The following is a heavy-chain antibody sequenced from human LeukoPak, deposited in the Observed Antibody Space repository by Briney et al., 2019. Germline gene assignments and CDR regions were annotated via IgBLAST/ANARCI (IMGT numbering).Heavy chain of an antibody. CDR1: GFTFSDYT. CDR3: ATYRQVLLPFES. CDR2: ISASGGST. D-gene: IGHD2-8*02. J-gene: IGHJ4*02. V-gene: IGHV3-23*01. Sequence: GGSLRLSCAASGFTFSDYTMYWVRQGPGKGLEWVSGISASGGSTYYTDSLKGRLTISRDNSKNTLFLQMNSLRAEDTAIYYCATYRQVLLPFESWGQGTLVTVSS.